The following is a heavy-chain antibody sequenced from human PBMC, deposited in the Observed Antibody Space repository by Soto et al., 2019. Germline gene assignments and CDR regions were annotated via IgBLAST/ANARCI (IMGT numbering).Heavy chain of an antibody. CDR3: TTDGLYETWAEL. CDR2: IKSKTDGGTT. D-gene: IGHD1-7*01. V-gene: IGHV3-15*01. J-gene: IGHJ4*02. CDR1: GFTFSNAW. Sequence: GGTLRLSCAASGFTFSNAWMSWVRQAPGKGLEWVGRIKSKTDGGTTDYAAPVKGRFTISRDDSKNTLYLQMNSLKTEDTAVYYCTTDGLYETWAELWDQGTLANVSS.